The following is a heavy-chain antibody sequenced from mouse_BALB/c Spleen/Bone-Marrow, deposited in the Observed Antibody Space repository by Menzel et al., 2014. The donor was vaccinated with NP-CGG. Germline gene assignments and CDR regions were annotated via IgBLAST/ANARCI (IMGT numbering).Heavy chain of an antibody. D-gene: IGHD1-1*02. CDR3: ASSYGYDAMDY. V-gene: IGHV1-26*01. J-gene: IGHJ4*01. CDR1: GYSFTGYT. CDR2: INPYNGGT. Sequence: VQLKHSGPELVKPGASMKISCKAYGYSFTGYTMNWVKQSHGKNLEWIGRINPYNGGTSYNQKFKGKATLTVDRSSSTAYMDLLSLTSEDSAVYYCASSYGYDAMDYWGQGTSVTVSS.